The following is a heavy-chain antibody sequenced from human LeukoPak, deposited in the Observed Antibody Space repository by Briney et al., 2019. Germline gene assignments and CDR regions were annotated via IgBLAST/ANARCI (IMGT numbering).Heavy chain of an antibody. V-gene: IGHV3-23*01. Sequence: GGSLRLSCAASGFTFNNYAMSWFRQAPGKGLEWVSAISGSGDRTYYAESVKGRFSISRDNSKNTLYLQMHSLRAEDTAVYYCGKRELWHGSGEDAWGQGTTVTVSS. D-gene: IGHD3-10*01. CDR2: ISGSGDRT. CDR3: GKRELWHGSGEDA. J-gene: IGHJ6*02. CDR1: GFTFNNYA.